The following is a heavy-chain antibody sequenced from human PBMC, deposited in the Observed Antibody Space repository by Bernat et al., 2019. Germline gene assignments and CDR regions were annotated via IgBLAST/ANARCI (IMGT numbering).Heavy chain of an antibody. CDR2: IYHSGST. CDR1: GGSISSSNW. CDR3: ARENDYGDEVNWLDP. V-gene: IGHV4-4*02. J-gene: IGHJ5*02. Sequence: QVQLQESGPGLVKPSGTLSLTCAVSGGSISSSNWWSWVRQPPGKGLEWIGEIYHSGSTNYNPSLKSRVTISVDKSQNQFSLRLSSVTAADTAVYYCARENDYGDEVNWLDPWDQGTLVTVSS. D-gene: IGHD4-17*01.